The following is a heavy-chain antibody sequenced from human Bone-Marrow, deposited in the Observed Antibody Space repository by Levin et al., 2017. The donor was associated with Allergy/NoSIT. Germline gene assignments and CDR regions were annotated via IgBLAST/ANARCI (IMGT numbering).Heavy chain of an antibody. D-gene: IGHD3-16*01. CDR3: ARRFGDGMDL. V-gene: IGHV3-33*01. J-gene: IGHJ6*02. CDR2: IWFDGSDE. Sequence: GESLKISCETSGFTFTNYGMNWVRQTPGKGLEWLALIWFDGSDEFYADSVKGRFTISRDDSKKMVYLHMNSLRADDTALYYCARRFGDGMDLWGQGTTVTVSS. CDR1: GFTFTNYG.